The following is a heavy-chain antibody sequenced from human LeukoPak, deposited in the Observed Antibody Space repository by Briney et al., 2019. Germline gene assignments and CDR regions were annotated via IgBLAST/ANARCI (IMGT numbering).Heavy chain of an antibody. J-gene: IGHJ4*02. D-gene: IGHD3-10*01. Sequence: GGSLRLSCAASGFTLSANDMSWVRQAPGKGLEWVAGISDSGGSTNYADSVKGRFTISRDNAKNTLYLQMNSLRAEDTAVYFCAKRGVVIRVILVGFHKQAYYFDSWGQGALVTVSS. CDR1: GFTLSAND. CDR3: AKRGVVIRVILVGFHKQAYYFDS. V-gene: IGHV3-23*01. CDR2: ISDSGGST.